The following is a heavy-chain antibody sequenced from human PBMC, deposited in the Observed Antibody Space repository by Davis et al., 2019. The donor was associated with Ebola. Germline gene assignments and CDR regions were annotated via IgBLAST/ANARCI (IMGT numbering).Heavy chain of an antibody. CDR1: GFILTNYA. J-gene: IGHJ4*02. D-gene: IGHD6-19*01. Sequence: ASVKVSCKASGFILTNYAIHWVRQAPGQRLEWMGWVHGGNGNIKYSQRFQGRVTITTDTSASTVYLDLTSLRSDDTAVFYCARASFGYNSGWYADYWGPGSLVTVSS. CDR3: ARASFGYNSGWYADY. CDR2: VHGGNGNI. V-gene: IGHV1-3*01.